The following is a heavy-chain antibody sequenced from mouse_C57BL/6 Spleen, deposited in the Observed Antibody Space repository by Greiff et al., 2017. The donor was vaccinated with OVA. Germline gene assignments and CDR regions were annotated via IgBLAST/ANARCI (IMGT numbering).Heavy chain of an antibody. D-gene: IGHD3-2*02. CDR2: IWGVGST. V-gene: IGHV2-6*01. J-gene: IGHJ3*01. CDR1: GFSLTSYG. Sequence: VMLVESGPGLVAPSQSLSITCTVSGFSLTSYGVDWVRQSPGKGLEWLGVIWGVGSTNYNSALKSRLSISKDNSKSQVFLKMNSLQTDDTAMYYCASGTAQATLAYWGQGTLVTVSA. CDR3: ASGTAQATLAY.